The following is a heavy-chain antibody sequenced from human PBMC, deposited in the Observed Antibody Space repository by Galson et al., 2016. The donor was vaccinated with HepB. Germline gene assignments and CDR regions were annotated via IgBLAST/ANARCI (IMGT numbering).Heavy chain of an antibody. V-gene: IGHV1-3*01. CDR2: INAVNGDT. CDR1: GYTFVSYA. D-gene: IGHD3-9*01. Sequence: SVKVSCKASGYTFVSYAMNWVRQAPGQRLEWMGWINAVNGDTKYSQNFQGRVTLSRDTSASTAYMELSSLTSEDTAVYFCAREDFDTYPDYWGQGTLVTVSS. CDR3: AREDFDTYPDY. J-gene: IGHJ4*02.